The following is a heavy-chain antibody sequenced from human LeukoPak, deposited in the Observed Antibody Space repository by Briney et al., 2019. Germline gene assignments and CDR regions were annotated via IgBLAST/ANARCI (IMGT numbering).Heavy chain of an antibody. D-gene: IGHD3-22*01. CDR1: GGSFSGYY. V-gene: IGHV4-34*01. CDR3: ARDQASYYYDSSGYSH. CDR2: INHSGST. Sequence: SETLSLTCAVYGGSFSGYYWSWIRQPPGKGLEWIGEINHSGSTNYNPYLKSRVTISVDTSKNQFSLKLSSVTAADTAVYYCARDQASYYYDSSGYSHWGQGTLVTVSS. J-gene: IGHJ4*02.